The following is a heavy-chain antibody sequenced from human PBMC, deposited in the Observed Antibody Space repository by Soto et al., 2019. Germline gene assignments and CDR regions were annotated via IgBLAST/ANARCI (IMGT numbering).Heavy chain of an antibody. Sequence: QVQLVESGGGVVQPGRSLRLSCAVSGFTVRTYGMRWVRQAPGKGLEWVAVISRDGGTKYYADSVKGRFTISRDNSRNTLFLEMNSLRGDDMAVYYCTGEVASGYWGQGTLVTVSS. D-gene: IGHD4-17*01. CDR2: ISRDGGTK. V-gene: IGHV3-30*03. J-gene: IGHJ4*02. CDR1: GFTVRTYG. CDR3: TGEVASGY.